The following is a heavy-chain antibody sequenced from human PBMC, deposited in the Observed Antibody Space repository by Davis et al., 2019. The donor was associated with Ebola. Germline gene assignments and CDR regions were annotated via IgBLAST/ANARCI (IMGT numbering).Heavy chain of an antibody. CDR1: GFTFSSYW. J-gene: IGHJ2*01. Sequence: GESLKISCAASGFTFSSYWMSWVRQAPGKGLEWVANIKQDGSEKYYVDSVKGRFTISRDNAKNSLYLQMNSLRAEDTAVYYCARDGNSNYWYQTWGYWYFDLWGRGTLVTVSS. D-gene: IGHD4-11*01. V-gene: IGHV3-7*01. CDR2: IKQDGSEK. CDR3: ARDGNSNYWYQTWGYWYFDL.